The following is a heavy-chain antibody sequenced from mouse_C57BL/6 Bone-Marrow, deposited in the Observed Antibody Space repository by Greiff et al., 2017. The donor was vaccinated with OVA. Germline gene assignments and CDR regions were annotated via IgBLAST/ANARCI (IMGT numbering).Heavy chain of an antibody. J-gene: IGHJ1*03. CDR2: IRPKANGYTS. D-gene: IGHD1-1*01. Sequence: EVQLVQSGGGLVQPGGSLSLSCAASGFTFTDYYMSWVRQPPGQALEWFGFIRPKANGYTSEYNSSVKGRFTISRDNSQSTLYLQMNALRAEDSATDDCASRYGSRNWYFDDWGTGTTVTVSS. V-gene: IGHV7-3*01. CDR3: ASRYGSRNWYFDD. CDR1: GFTFTDYY.